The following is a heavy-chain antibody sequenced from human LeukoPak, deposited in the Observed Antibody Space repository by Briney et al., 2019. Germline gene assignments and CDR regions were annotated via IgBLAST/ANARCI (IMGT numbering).Heavy chain of an antibody. CDR1: GGSISSSSYY. J-gene: IGHJ4*02. Sequence: PSETLSLTCTVSGGSISSSSYYWGWIRQPPGKGLEWIGEINHSGSTNYNPSLKSRVTVSVDTSKNQFSLRLTSVTAADTAVYYCARARGTETIDYWGQGTLVTVSS. D-gene: IGHD1/OR15-1a*01. CDR2: INHSGST. CDR3: ARARGTETIDY. V-gene: IGHV4-39*07.